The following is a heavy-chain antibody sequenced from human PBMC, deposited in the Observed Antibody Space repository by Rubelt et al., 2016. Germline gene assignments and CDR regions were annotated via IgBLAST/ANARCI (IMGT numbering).Heavy chain of an antibody. V-gene: IGHV4-59*04. CDR2: TNHSGSP. CDR1: GGSISSYY. D-gene: IGHD2-2*01. CDR3: SGHEYGSETSCYDI. J-gene: IGHJ4*02. Sequence: QVQLQESGPGLVKPSETLSLTCTVSGGSISSYYWSWIRQPPGKGLEWIGETNHSGSPNYNPSLKSRVTNPVDPSRNQFSRKLNSVTAVDTAVYDWSGHEYGSETSCYDIWGQGSLVTVSS.